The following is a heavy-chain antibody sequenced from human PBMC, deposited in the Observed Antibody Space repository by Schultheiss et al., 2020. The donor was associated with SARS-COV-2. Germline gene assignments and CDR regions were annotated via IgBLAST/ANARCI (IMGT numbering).Heavy chain of an antibody. D-gene: IGHD4-17*01. CDR2: IYYSGST. CDR3: ARHNTVTTAWFDY. V-gene: IGHV4-30-4*01. Sequence: TLSLTCTVSGGSISSGDYYWSWIRQPPGKGLEWIGYIYYSGSTYYNPSLKSRVTISVDTSKNQFSLKLSSVTAADTAVYYCARHNTVTTAWFDYWGQGTLVTVSS. J-gene: IGHJ4*02. CDR1: GGSISSGDYY.